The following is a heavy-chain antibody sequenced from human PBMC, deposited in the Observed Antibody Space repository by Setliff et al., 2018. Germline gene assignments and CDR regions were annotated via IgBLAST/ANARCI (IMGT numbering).Heavy chain of an antibody. J-gene: IGHJ5*02. D-gene: IGHD2-15*01. CDR1: GDSSNNYA. CDR2: TIPMFGTP. Sequence: ASVKVSCKASGDSSNNYAISWVRQAPGQGLEWMGGTIPMFGTPAYAQKFQDRVTITTDESTSTAYMELDSLRSEDTAVYYCARSPAVLGIVYLDPWGQGTLVTVSS. CDR3: ARSPAVLGIVYLDP. V-gene: IGHV1-69*05.